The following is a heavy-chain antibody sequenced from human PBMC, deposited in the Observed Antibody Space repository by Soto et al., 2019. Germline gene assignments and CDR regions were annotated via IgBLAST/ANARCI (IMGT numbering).Heavy chain of an antibody. Sequence: QVQLRESGPGLVKPSQTLSLTCTVSGGSISSGGDYWSWIRQHPGKGLEWIGYIYYSGSTYYNPSLKSRVTLSVDTSKNHFSLKLSSVTAADTAVYYCARATPYYYYGMDVWGQGTTVTVSS. V-gene: IGHV4-31*03. CDR2: IYYSGST. J-gene: IGHJ6*02. D-gene: IGHD2-15*01. CDR3: ARATPYYYYGMDV. CDR1: GGSISSGGDY.